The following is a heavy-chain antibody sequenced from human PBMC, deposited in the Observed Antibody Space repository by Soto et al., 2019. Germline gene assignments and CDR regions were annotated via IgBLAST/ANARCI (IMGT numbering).Heavy chain of an antibody. CDR2: INTDGGSS. J-gene: IGHJ3*02. D-gene: IGHD2-2*01. Sequence: EVQLVESGGDLVQPGGSLRLSCAASGFTFSGHWMHWVRQVPGKGLEWVSRINTDGGSSAYADSVKGRFTISRDNAKTTLYLQMNGLRAEDTAVYYCAREAGYCSRTSCYRRAFDTWGQGTTVTVSS. V-gene: IGHV3-74*03. CDR3: AREAGYCSRTSCYRRAFDT. CDR1: GFTFSGHW.